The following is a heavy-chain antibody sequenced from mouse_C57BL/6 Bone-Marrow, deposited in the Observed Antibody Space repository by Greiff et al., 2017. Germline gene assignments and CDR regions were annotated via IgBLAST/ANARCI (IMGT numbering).Heavy chain of an antibody. Sequence: VQLQQPGAELVKPGASVKMSCKASGYTFTSYWITWVKQRPGQGLEWIGDIYPGSGSTNYNEKFKSKATLTVDTSSSTAYMQLSRLTSEDSAVYACARPFGYGNYAMDYWGQGTSVTVSS. J-gene: IGHJ4*01. V-gene: IGHV1-55*01. CDR3: ARPFGYGNYAMDY. D-gene: IGHD1-2*01. CDR1: GYTFTSYW. CDR2: IYPGSGST.